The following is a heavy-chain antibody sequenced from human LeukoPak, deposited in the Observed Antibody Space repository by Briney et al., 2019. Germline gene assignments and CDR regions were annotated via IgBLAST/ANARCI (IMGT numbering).Heavy chain of an antibody. J-gene: IGHJ5*02. CDR2: IYYSGST. CDR1: GSSISSYY. Sequence: SETLSLTCTVSGSSISSYYWSWIRQPPGKGLEWIGYIYYSGSTTYNPSLKSRVTMSVDTSNNQFSLKLSSVTAADTAVYYCARSLKMTYSWLDPWGQGAQVTVSS. V-gene: IGHV4-59*12. D-gene: IGHD4-11*01. CDR3: ARSLKMTYSWLDP.